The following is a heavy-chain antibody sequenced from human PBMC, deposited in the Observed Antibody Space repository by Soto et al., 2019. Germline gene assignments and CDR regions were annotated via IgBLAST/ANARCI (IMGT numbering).Heavy chain of an antibody. CDR3: ARDTGDGTFDF. D-gene: IGHD7-27*01. CDR1: GYTFSSYA. J-gene: IGHJ4*02. Sequence: ASVKVSCKAYGYTFSSYAMHWVRQAPGQRLEWMGWINAGYGNTKSAQKFQDRVTIYRDTSASTAYMELTRLRSEDTAVYYCARDTGDGTFDFWGQGTLVTVSS. V-gene: IGHV1-3*01. CDR2: INAGYGNT.